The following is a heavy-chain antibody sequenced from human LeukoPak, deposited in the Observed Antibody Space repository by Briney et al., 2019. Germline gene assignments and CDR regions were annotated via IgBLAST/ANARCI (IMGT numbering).Heavy chain of an antibody. D-gene: IGHD3-10*02. Sequence: GSLRLSCVASGFTFSSYGMSWVRQAPGKGLEWVSSISSSSSYIYYADSVKGRFTISRDNAKNSLYLQMNSLRAEDTAVYYCAELGITMIGGVWGKGTTVTISS. CDR1: GFTFSSYG. CDR3: AELGITMIGGV. J-gene: IGHJ6*04. V-gene: IGHV3-21*01. CDR2: ISSSSSYI.